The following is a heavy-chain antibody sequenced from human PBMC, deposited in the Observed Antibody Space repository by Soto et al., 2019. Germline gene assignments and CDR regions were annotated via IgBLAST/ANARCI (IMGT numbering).Heavy chain of an antibody. Sequence: PGGSLRLSCAASGFTFSSYSMSWVRQTPGKGLEWVSAISGSGGSTYYADSVKGRFTISRDNSKNTLYLQMNSLRAEDTVVYYCAKEGYCSGGSCHSYYYYMDVWGKGTTVTVSS. V-gene: IGHV3-23*01. J-gene: IGHJ6*03. CDR2: ISGSGGST. CDR3: AKEGYCSGGSCHSYYYYMDV. CDR1: GFTFSSYS. D-gene: IGHD2-15*01.